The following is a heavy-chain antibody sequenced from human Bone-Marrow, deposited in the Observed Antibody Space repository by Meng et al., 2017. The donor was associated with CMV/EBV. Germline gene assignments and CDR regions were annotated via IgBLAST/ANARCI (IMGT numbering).Heavy chain of an antibody. Sequence: GESLKISCAASGITFSSYWMSWVRQAPGKGLEWVANIKQDGSENYYVDSVKGRFTISKDNAKSSLYLQMNSLRAEDTAVYYCAREAPVAVLRGYYYYGMDVWGQGTTVTIYS. J-gene: IGHJ6*02. V-gene: IGHV3-7*01. CDR2: IKQDGSEN. D-gene: IGHD6-19*01. CDR1: GITFSSYW. CDR3: AREAPVAVLRGYYYYGMDV.